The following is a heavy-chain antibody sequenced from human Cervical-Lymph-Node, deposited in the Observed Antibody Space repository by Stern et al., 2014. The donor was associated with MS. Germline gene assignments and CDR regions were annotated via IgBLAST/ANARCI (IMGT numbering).Heavy chain of an antibody. D-gene: IGHD1-20*01. CDR3: AKDINWNYGYFDL. V-gene: IGHV3-9*01. CDR2: ISWNSGSR. CDR1: GFTFDDYA. Sequence: VQLVQSGGGLVQPGRSLRLSCVASGFTFDDYAMSWVRQAPGKGLEWVSAISWNSGSRDYADSVKGRFTISRDNAKNSLYLQMNSLRTEDTALYYCAKDINWNYGYFDLWGRGTLVTVSS. J-gene: IGHJ2*01.